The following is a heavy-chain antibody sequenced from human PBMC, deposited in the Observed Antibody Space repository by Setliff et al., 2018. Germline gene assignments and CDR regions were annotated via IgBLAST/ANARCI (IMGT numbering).Heavy chain of an antibody. CDR1: GGPFSDYY. CDR3: ARGRNVAARLLDT. CDR2: INHSGTT. V-gene: IGHV4-34*01. D-gene: IGHD6-6*01. Sequence: PSETLSLTCTAYGGPFSDYYWTWIRQPPGKGLEWIGEINHSGTTNYNPSLKSRVTISVDTSKNQFSLTMSSVTAADAAVYFCARGRNVAARLLDTWGQGSRVTGS. J-gene: IGHJ5*02.